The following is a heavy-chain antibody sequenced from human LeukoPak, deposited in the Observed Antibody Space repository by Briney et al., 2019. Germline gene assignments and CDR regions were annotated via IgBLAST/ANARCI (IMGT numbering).Heavy chain of an antibody. CDR2: IITNGGST. CDR1: GFTFSSYT. V-gene: IGHV3-64D*06. J-gene: IGHJ4*02. CDR3: VIVRGYFDSSGTDY. D-gene: IGHD3-9*01. Sequence: QTGGSLRLSCSASGFTFSSYTIHWVRQAPGKGLEFVSAIITNGGSTYYADSVKGRFTISRDNSKNTVYLQMSSLRAEDTGLYYCVIVRGYFDSSGTDYWGQEILVTVSS.